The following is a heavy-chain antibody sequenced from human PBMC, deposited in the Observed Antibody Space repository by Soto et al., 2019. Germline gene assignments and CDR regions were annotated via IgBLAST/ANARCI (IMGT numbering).Heavy chain of an antibody. CDR2: INPNSGGT. CDR1: GYTFTGYD. V-gene: IGHV1-2*02. D-gene: IGHD3-16*02. J-gene: IGHJ4*02. Sequence: QVQLVQSGAEVKKPGASVKVSCKASGYTFTGYDMHWVRQAPGQGLEWMGWINPNSGGTNYAQKFQGRVTMTRDTSISTAYMELSRLRSDDTAVYYCARVVNYDYVWGSYRLFDYWGQGTLVTVSS. CDR3: ARVVNYDYVWGSYRLFDY.